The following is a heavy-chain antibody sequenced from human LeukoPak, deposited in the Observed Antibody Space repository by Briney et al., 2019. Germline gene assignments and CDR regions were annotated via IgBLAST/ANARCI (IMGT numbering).Heavy chain of an antibody. CDR3: ARDRLYEDLDY. Sequence: SETLSLTCTVSGGSISSSYWSWIRQPPGKGLEWIGYSYYSGSTSYNPSLKSRVTISVDIPNNQFSLTLTSVTAADTAVYYCARDRLYEDLDYWGQGTQVIVSS. J-gene: IGHJ4*02. CDR2: SYYSGST. V-gene: IGHV4-59*01. CDR1: GGSISSSY. D-gene: IGHD3-16*01.